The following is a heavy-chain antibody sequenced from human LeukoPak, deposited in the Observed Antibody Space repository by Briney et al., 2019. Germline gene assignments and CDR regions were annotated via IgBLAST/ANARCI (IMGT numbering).Heavy chain of an antibody. V-gene: IGHV3-15*01. Sequence: VGSLRLSCAPSLFTPSKALVSSVRQAPGKGGKWGGRIKSKIEVGTTDYTPPVKGRFTISRDNSKNTLSLKMNSLKAEDTAVYYCTTALSSGYYFDYWGQGTLVTVSS. CDR3: TTALSSGYYFDY. CDR2: IKSKIEVGTT. D-gene: IGHD3-22*01. J-gene: IGHJ4*02. CDR1: LFTPSKAL.